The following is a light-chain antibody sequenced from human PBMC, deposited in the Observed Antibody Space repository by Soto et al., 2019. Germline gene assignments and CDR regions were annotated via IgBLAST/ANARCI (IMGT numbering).Light chain of an antibody. CDR2: AAS. Sequence: DIQMTQSPSSLSASVGDRVTITCRASQSISSYLNWYQQKPGKAPKLLIYAASSLQSGVPSRFSGSVSGTDFTLTISSLQPEDFATYHRQQSYSTPRVFVHGTKVDIK. CDR1: QSISSY. CDR3: QQSYSTPRV. V-gene: IGKV1-39*01. J-gene: IGKJ1*01.